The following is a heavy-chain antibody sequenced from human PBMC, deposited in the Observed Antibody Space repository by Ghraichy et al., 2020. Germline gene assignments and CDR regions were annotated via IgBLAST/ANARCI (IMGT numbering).Heavy chain of an antibody. J-gene: IGHJ4*02. CDR1: GGSISSSSYY. Sequence: SETLSLTCTVSGGSISSSSYYWGWIRQPPGKGLEWIGSIYYSGSTYYNPSLKSRVTISVDTSKNQFSLKLSSVTAADTAVYYCASPEPYCGGDCYFDYWGQGTLVTVSS. CDR2: IYYSGST. CDR3: ASPEPYCGGDCYFDY. D-gene: IGHD2-21*02. V-gene: IGHV4-39*01.